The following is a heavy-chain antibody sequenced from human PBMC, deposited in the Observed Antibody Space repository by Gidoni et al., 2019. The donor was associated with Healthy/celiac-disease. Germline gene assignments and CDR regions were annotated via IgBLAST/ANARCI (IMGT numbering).Heavy chain of an antibody. CDR2: IYYSGST. J-gene: IGHJ3*02. V-gene: IGHV4-39*01. CDR1: GGPLSRTSYY. D-gene: IGHD3-9*01. CDR3: ARGPDFDWPQSAFDI. Sequence: QLQLQESGPGLVKPSETLSLTCTVSGGPLSRTSYYWGWIRQPPGKGLEWIGSIYYSGSTYYNPSLKSRVTIPVDTSKNQFSLKLSSVTAADTAVYYCARGPDFDWPQSAFDIWGQGTMVTVSS.